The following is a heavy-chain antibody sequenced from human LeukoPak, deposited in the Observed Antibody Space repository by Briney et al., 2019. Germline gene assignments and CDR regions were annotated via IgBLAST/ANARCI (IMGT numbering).Heavy chain of an antibody. Sequence: PGGSLRLSCAASGFTFSAYGMHWVRQAPGKGLEWVAFIHYDGTITYYADSVKGRFTISRDSSKNTLFLQMNSLGAEDTAVYYCAKEFSATPRAAAQTGDAFDVWGQGTMVTVSS. V-gene: IGHV3-30*02. CDR3: AKEFSATPRAAAQTGDAFDV. CDR1: GFTFSAYG. D-gene: IGHD7-27*01. CDR2: IHYDGTIT. J-gene: IGHJ3*01.